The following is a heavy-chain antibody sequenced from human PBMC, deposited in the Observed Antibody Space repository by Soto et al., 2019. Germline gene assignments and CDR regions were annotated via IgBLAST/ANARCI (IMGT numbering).Heavy chain of an antibody. CDR3: ARGKMGDRYYGMDV. CDR1: GGTFSSYA. J-gene: IGHJ6*02. Sequence: GASVKVSCKASGGTFSSYALSWARQAPGQGLEWMGGIIPTFGTANYAQKFQGRVTITADESTSTAYMELSSLRSEDTAVYYCARGKMGDRYYGMDVWGQGTTVTVSS. D-gene: IGHD1-26*01. V-gene: IGHV1-69*13. CDR2: IIPTFGTA.